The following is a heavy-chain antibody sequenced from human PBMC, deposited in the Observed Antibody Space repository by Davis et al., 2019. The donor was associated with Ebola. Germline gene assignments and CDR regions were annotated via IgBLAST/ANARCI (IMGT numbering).Heavy chain of an antibody. V-gene: IGHV3-23*01. J-gene: IGHJ4*02. Sequence: GSLRLSCAVSGFIFSNYVMHWVRQAPGKGLEWVSTIDGPTTNTHYGESVKGRFTISRDNSKNTLFLQMNSLRAEDTAIYYCTSWVVAHFDYWGQGTPVTVSS. CDR1: GFIFSNYV. CDR2: IDGPTTNT. D-gene: IGHD5-12*01. CDR3: TSWVVAHFDY.